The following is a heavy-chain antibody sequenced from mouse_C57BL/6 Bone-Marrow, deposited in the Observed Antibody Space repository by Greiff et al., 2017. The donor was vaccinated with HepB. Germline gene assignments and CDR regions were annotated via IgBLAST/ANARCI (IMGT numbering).Heavy chain of an antibody. J-gene: IGHJ3*01. CDR2: ISSGGSYA. Sequence: EVKLVESGGDLVKPGGSLKLSCAASGFTFSSYGMSWVRQTPDKRLEWVATISSGGSYAYYPDSVKGRFTISRDNAKNTLYLQMSSLKTEDTAMYECARRAYSNYGFAYWGQGTLVTVSA. V-gene: IGHV5-6*02. CDR1: GFTFSSYG. CDR3: ARRAYSNYGFAY. D-gene: IGHD2-5*01.